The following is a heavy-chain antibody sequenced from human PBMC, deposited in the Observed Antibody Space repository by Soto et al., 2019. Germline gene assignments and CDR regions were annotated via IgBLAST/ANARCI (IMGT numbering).Heavy chain of an antibody. J-gene: IGHJ4*02. D-gene: IGHD3-10*01. V-gene: IGHV3-23*01. Sequence: VGSLRLSCAASGFTFSSYSMSWVRQAPGKGLEWVSGFRSSGDGGTTYYADSVKGRFTISRDNSKNTLFLQMNSLRAEDTAIYYCAKKVNSGPGSQYFDYWGQGTLVTAPQ. CDR1: GFTFSSYS. CDR3: AKKVNSGPGSQYFDY. CDR2: FRSSGDGGTT.